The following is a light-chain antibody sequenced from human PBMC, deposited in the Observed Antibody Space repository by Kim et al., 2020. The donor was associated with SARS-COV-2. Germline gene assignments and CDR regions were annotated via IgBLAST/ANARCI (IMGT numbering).Light chain of an antibody. J-gene: IGLJ2*01. CDR2: VNFDGSH. V-gene: IGLV4-69*01. CDR3: QTWGTPVV. Sequence: ASDKPTRKPSGGPHWYTTAYHHQQPGKDPNFLLRVNFDGSHYKEDSIPDRFSGSNSDSERYLTVSTLQSDDEANYYCQTWGTPVVFGGGTKVTVL. CDR1: GGPHWYT.